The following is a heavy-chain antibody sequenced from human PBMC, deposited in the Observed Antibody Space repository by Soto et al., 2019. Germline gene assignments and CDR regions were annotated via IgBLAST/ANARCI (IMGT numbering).Heavy chain of an antibody. V-gene: IGHV3-15*07. J-gene: IGHJ5*02. CDR2: IKSQPGGETT. CDR1: GFSFTNAW. CDR3: TTDPMASSGLHPGRGWLDP. Sequence: EVQLVESGGGLVKPGGSLRLSCVASGFSFTNAWMNWARPAPGKGLAWVGRIKSQPGGETTEYAAPVKGRFTISRDDSRDTMYLQMNSLRTEDTAVYYGTTDPMASSGLHPGRGWLDPGGQGTLVTVSS. D-gene: IGHD6-19*01.